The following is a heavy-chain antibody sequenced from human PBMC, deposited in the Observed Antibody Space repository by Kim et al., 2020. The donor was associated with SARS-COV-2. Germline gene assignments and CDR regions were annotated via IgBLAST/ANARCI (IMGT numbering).Heavy chain of an antibody. V-gene: IGHV3-7*01. Sequence: DGSEEHYVDSVKGRFTISRDNAKNSLYLQMNNLGLEDTAVYFCARAPGSLWGRGTLVTVSS. D-gene: IGHD3-10*01. CDR2: DGSEE. CDR3: ARAPGSL. J-gene: IGHJ4*02.